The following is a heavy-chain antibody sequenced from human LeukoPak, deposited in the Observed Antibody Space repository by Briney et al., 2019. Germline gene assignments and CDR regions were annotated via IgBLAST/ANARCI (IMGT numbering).Heavy chain of an antibody. CDR3: ARGPNWNDFDY. CDR2: INHRGST. CDR1: GGSFSGYY. D-gene: IGHD1-1*01. J-gene: IGHJ4*02. Sequence: PSETLSLTCAVYGGSFSGYYWSWIRQPPGKGLEWIGEINHRGSTTYNPSLKSRVSMSIDTSKSQFSLKLPSVTAADTAVYFCARGPNWNDFDYWGQGTLVTVSP. V-gene: IGHV4-34*01.